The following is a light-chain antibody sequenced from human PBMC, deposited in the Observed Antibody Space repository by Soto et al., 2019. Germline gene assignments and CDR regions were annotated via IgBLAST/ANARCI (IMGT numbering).Light chain of an antibody. CDR2: DAS. CDR1: QDINKQ. Sequence: DIQMAQSPSSLSASIGDTVTVTCQASQDINKQLNWFRQEPGKAPQLLIYDASNLERGVPSRFRGSGSGTEFIFTINSLQADHVATYYCQHFASLPYTFGQGTKLEV. CDR3: QHFASLPYT. V-gene: IGKV1-33*01. J-gene: IGKJ2*01.